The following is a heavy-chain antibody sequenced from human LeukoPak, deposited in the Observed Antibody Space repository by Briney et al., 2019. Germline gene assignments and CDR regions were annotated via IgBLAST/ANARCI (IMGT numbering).Heavy chain of an antibody. D-gene: IGHD6-19*01. CDR1: GFTFSSYW. CDR3: AKDIEEWLVKGGGCFDY. J-gene: IGHJ4*02. CDR2: INSDGSST. V-gene: IGHV3-74*01. Sequence: GESLRLSCAASGFTFSSYWMHWVRQAPGKGLVWVSRINSDGSSTSYADSVKGRFTISRDNAKNTLYLQMNSLRAEDTAVYYCAKDIEEWLVKGGGCFDYWGQGTLVTVSS.